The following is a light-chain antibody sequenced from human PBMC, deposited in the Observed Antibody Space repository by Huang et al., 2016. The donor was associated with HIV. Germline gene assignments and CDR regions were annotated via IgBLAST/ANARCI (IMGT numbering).Light chain of an antibody. CDR1: QTITTY. CDR2: AAS. Sequence: DIQMTQSPSSLSASVGDIVIMTCRASQTITTYLNWYQQRPGKAPKILIYAASSLQSGVPSRVSGSGSGTDFTLTISSLQPEDFATYYCQQSYSSLLSFGGGTKVAIK. CDR3: QQSYSSLLS. V-gene: IGKV1-39*01. J-gene: IGKJ4*01.